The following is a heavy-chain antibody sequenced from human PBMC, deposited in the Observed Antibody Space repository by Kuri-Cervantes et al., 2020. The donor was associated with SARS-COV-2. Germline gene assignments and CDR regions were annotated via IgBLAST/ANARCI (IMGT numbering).Heavy chain of an antibody. CDR1: GFTFSSYA. J-gene: IGHJ5*02. V-gene: IGHV3-30-3*01. Sequence: GESLKISCAASGFTFSSYAMHWVRQTPGKGLEWVAVISYDGSNKYYADSVKGRFTISRDNSKNTLYLQMNSLRAEGTAVYYCAKDRDIVVVGVAMEGVDPWGQGTLVTVSS. CDR2: ISYDGSNK. CDR3: AKDRDIVVVGVAMEGVDP. D-gene: IGHD2-15*01.